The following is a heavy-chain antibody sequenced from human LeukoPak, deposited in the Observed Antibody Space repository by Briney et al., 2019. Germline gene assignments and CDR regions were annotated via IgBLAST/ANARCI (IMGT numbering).Heavy chain of an antibody. CDR2: ISTSGSTI. Sequence: PGGSLRLSCAASGFTFSDYYMSWIRQAPGKGLEWVSYISTSGSTIYYTDSVKGRFTISRDNAKNSLYLQMNSLRAEDTAVYYCARDRNWYSSGWSFDSWGQGTLVTVSS. CDR1: GFTFSDYY. D-gene: IGHD6-19*01. CDR3: ARDRNWYSSGWSFDS. V-gene: IGHV3-11*01. J-gene: IGHJ4*02.